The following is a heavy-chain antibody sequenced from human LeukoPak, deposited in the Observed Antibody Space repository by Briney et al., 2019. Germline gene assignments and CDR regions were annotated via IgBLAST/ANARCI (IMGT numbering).Heavy chain of an antibody. Sequence: GGSLRLSCAASGFIVSSNYMSWVRQAPGKGLEWVSAISGSGGSTYYGDSVKGRFTISRDNSKNTLYLQMNSLRAEDTALYYCAKKPTGGTTYYYGMDVWGQGTTVTVSS. CDR1: GFIVSSNY. CDR2: ISGSGGST. D-gene: IGHD6-13*01. V-gene: IGHV3-23*01. J-gene: IGHJ6*02. CDR3: AKKPTGGTTYYYGMDV.